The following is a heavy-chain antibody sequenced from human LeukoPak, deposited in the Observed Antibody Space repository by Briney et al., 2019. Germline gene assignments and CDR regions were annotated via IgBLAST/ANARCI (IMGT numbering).Heavy chain of an antibody. J-gene: IGHJ1*01. V-gene: IGHV3-23*01. Sequence: PGGSLRLSCAASGFTFTSYALSWVRQAPGKGLEWVSSISGSGGSTYYADSVKGRFTISRDNSKNKLYLQMNSLRAEDTAVYYCAKDLPNPGTSRHFQYWGQGTLVTVSS. D-gene: IGHD2-8*01. CDR3: AKDLPNPGTSRHFQY. CDR1: GFTFTSYA. CDR2: ISGSGGST.